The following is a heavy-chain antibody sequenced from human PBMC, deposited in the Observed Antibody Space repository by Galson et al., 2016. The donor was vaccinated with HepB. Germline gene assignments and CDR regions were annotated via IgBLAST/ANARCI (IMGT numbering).Heavy chain of an antibody. D-gene: IGHD3-22*01. Sequence: SETLSLTCAVSGAYISSSTWWTWVRQPPGKGLEWIGEVYHSGSTNYNPSLKDRVSISLDKSKSQFSLMLSSVTAADTAVYYCARAFYFFGSSCYYPNYFASWGRGTLVTVSS. CDR3: ARAFYFFGSSCYYPNYFAS. J-gene: IGHJ4*02. CDR2: VYHSGST. CDR1: GAYISSSTW. V-gene: IGHV4-4*02.